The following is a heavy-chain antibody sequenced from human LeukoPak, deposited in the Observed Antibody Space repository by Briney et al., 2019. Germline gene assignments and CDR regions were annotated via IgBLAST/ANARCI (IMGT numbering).Heavy chain of an antibody. Sequence: GGSLRLSCAASGFTFSSYSMNWVRQAPGEGLEWVSSISSSSSYIYYADSVKGRFTISRDNAKNSLYLQMNSLRAEDTAVYYCARDREGSWDAFDIWGQGTMVTVSS. CDR1: GFTFSSYS. D-gene: IGHD2-15*01. CDR2: ISSSSSYI. J-gene: IGHJ3*02. CDR3: ARDREGSWDAFDI. V-gene: IGHV3-21*01.